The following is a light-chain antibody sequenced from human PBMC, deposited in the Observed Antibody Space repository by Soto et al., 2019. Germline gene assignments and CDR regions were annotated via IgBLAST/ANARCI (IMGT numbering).Light chain of an antibody. CDR3: QQYGSPPQT. V-gene: IGKV3-20*01. CDR1: QSVSSSY. Sequence: EIVLTQSPGTLSLSPGERATLSCRASQSVSSSYLAWYQHKPGQAPRLLIYSASSRATGIPDRFSGSGSGTDFTLTISRLEPEDFAVYYCQQYGSPPQTFGQGTKVEIK. J-gene: IGKJ1*01. CDR2: SAS.